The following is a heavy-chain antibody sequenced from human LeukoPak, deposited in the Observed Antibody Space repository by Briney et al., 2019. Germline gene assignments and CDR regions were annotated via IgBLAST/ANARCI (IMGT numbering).Heavy chain of an antibody. CDR1: GFTFKLYW. V-gene: IGHV3-74*01. CDR2: INDDGSDT. CDR3: RGGPSTWS. J-gene: IGHJ5*02. D-gene: IGHD2-15*01. Sequence: GGSLRLSYAASGFTFKLYWMHWVRQVPGKRPVWVSRINDDGSDTIYADSVRGRFTISRDDAKNTVYLQMNNLRAEDTAVYCVRGGPSTWSWGQGTLVTVSS.